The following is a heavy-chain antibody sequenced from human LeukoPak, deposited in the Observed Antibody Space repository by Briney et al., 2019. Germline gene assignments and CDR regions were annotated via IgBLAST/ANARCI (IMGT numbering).Heavy chain of an antibody. D-gene: IGHD6-19*01. J-gene: IGHJ4*02. Sequence: QPGRSLRLSCAASGFTFDNYAMHWVRQAPGKGLEWLSIISWNSGYIGYADSVKGRFTISRDNAKKSLDLQMNSLRAEDTAFYYCAIVRGTYSSGYFFDYWGQGTLVTVSS. CDR1: GFTFDNYA. CDR3: AIVRGTYSSGYFFDY. V-gene: IGHV3-9*01. CDR2: ISWNSGYI.